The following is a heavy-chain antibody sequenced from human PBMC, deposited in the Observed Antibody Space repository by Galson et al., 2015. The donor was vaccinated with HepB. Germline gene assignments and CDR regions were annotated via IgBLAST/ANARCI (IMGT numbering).Heavy chain of an antibody. CDR3: ARGHPSYDILTGYCFDY. CDR2: ISSSSSYI. Sequence: SLRLSCAASGLTFSSYSMNWVRQAPGKGLEWVSSISSSSSYIYYADSVKGRFTISRDNAKNSLYLQMNSLRAEDTAVYYCARGHPSYDILTGYCFDYWGQGTLVTVSS. CDR1: GLTFSSYS. D-gene: IGHD3-9*01. J-gene: IGHJ4*02. V-gene: IGHV3-21*01.